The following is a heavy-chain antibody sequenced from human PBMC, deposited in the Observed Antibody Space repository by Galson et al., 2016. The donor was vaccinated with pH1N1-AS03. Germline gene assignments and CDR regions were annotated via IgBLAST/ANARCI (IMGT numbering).Heavy chain of an antibody. CDR1: GFSFSDHY. Sequence: SLRLSCAGFGFSFSDHYMDWVRQAPGKGLEWVGRAKNGANRYTTDYAPSVKGRFTMTRDDSTNSMSLHMDSLKSEDTAVYYCGRAHGYCVSDDCYYYAMDVWGQGTTVTVSS. D-gene: IGHD2-21*01. CDR2: AKNGANRYTT. CDR3: GRAHGYCVSDDCYYYAMDV. J-gene: IGHJ6*02. V-gene: IGHV3-72*01.